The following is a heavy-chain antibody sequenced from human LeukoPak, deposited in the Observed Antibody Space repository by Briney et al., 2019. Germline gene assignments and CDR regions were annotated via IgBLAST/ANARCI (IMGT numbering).Heavy chain of an antibody. D-gene: IGHD6-6*01. V-gene: IGHV4-39*07. Sequence: PSETLSLTCTVSGGSISSSSYYWGWIRKPPGKGLEWIVSIYYSGSTYYNPSLKSRVTISVDTSKNQFSLKLSSVTAADTAVYYFATIGSEQLARFDYWGQGTLVTVSS. CDR3: ATIGSEQLARFDY. J-gene: IGHJ4*02. CDR2: IYYSGST. CDR1: GGSISSSSYY.